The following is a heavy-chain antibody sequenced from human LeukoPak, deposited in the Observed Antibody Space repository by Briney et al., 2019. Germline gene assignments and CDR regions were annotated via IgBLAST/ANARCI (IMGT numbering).Heavy chain of an antibody. Sequence: KAGGSLRLSCAASEFTFSRYGMTWARQPPGKGLEWVSSISWSSTYIYYAESVKGRFTISRDNAKNSLFLQMNTLRAEDTAVYYCASGSYSFDFWGQGALVTVSS. CDR3: ASGSYSFDF. J-gene: IGHJ4*02. CDR2: ISWSSTYI. CDR1: EFTFSRYG. D-gene: IGHD1-26*01. V-gene: IGHV3-21*06.